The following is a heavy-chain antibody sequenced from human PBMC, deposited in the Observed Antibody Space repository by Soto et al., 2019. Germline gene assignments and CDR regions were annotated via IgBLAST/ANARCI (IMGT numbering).Heavy chain of an antibody. J-gene: IGHJ6*02. V-gene: IGHV3-33*01. CDR2: IWYDGSNK. Sequence: QVQLVESGGGVVQPGRSLRLSCAASGFTFSSYGMHWVRQAPGKGLEWVAVIWYDGSNKYYADSVKGRLTISRDNSKNTLYLQMNSLRAEDTAVYYCARESNYYGLPDGMDVWGQGTTVTVSS. D-gene: IGHD3-10*01. CDR3: ARESNYYGLPDGMDV. CDR1: GFTFSSYG.